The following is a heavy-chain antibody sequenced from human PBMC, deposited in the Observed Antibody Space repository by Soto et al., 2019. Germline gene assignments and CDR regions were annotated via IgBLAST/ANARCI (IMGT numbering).Heavy chain of an antibody. D-gene: IGHD5-18*01. J-gene: IGHJ5*02. Sequence: EVQLVESGGGLVQRGGSLRLSCAASGFTFSRYWMSWVRQAPGTGLEWVANIKQDGSEKYYVDSVKGRFTISRDNAKNTRYLQMNSRRAVYTAVYYCASDGWAYSYGQHCFVPWGQGTLVAVSS. CDR3: ASDGWAYSYGQHCFVP. CDR1: GFTFSRYW. CDR2: IKQDGSEK. V-gene: IGHV3-7*01.